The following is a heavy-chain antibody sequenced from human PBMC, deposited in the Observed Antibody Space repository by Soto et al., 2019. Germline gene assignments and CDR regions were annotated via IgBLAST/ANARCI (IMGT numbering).Heavy chain of an antibody. Sequence: GASVKVSCKASGYTFTSYGISWVRQAPGQGLEWMGWISAYNGNTNYAQKLQGRVTMTTDTSTSTAYMELRSLRSDDTAVYYCARGPGYCSGGSCYLADYYYYGMDVWGQGTTVT. D-gene: IGHD2-15*01. CDR3: ARGPGYCSGGSCYLADYYYYGMDV. J-gene: IGHJ6*02. V-gene: IGHV1-18*04. CDR1: GYTFTSYG. CDR2: ISAYNGNT.